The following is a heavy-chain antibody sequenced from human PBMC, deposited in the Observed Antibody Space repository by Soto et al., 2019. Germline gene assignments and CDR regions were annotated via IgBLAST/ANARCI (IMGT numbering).Heavy chain of an antibody. D-gene: IGHD4-17*01. CDR3: VKDPPDYGDNY. V-gene: IGHV3-23*01. J-gene: IGHJ4*02. CDR1: GFSFSNYA. CDR2: ISGSRNDGIT. Sequence: EVQLLESGGGLVQPGGSLRLSCAASGFSFSNYAMNWVRQAPGKGLELVSFISGSRNDGITKYVDSVKGRFTISRDNSKNTLYLQMRSLRAEDTAVYYCVKDPPDYGDNYWGQGTLVTVSS.